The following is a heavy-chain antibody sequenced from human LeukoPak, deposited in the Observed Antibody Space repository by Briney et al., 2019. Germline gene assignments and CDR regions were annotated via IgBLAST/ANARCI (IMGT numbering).Heavy chain of an antibody. CDR1: GFTFSSYA. J-gene: IGHJ4*02. D-gene: IGHD4-17*01. CDR3: ASSPMTTVPPFDY. CDR2: ISYDGSNK. V-gene: IGHV3-30*04. Sequence: TGGSLRLSCAASGFTFSSYAVHWVRQAPGKGLEWVAVISYDGSNKYYADSVKGRFTISRDNSKNTLYLQMNSLRAEDTAVYYCASSPMTTVPPFDYWGQGTLVTVSS.